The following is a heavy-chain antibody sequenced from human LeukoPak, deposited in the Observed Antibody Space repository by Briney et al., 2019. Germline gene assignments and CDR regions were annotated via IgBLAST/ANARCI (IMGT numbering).Heavy chain of an antibody. CDR1: GGSISSCY. V-gene: IGHV4-4*07. J-gene: IGHJ6*03. CDR2: IYTRGST. CDR3: ARYAHYDFWSGYQGDYYMDV. D-gene: IGHD3-3*01. Sequence: SETLSLTCTVSGGSISSCYWSWIRQPAGKGLEWIGRIYTRGSTNYNPSLKSRVTMSVDTSKNQFSLKLSSVTAADTAVYYCARYAHYDFWSGYQGDYYMDVWGKGTTVTVSS.